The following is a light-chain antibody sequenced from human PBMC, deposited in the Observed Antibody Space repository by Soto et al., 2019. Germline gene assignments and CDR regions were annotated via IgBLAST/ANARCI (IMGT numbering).Light chain of an antibody. J-gene: IGKJ1*01. V-gene: IGKV1-39*01. Sequence: DIQMTQSPSSLSASVGDRVTITCRASQSIKNYLNWYQQKPGKAPKLLIYAASSLQSGVPSRFSVSASGTDFTLTISSLQPEDFATYYSQQSYTTPITFGQGTKVDIK. CDR2: AAS. CDR3: QQSYTTPIT. CDR1: QSIKNY.